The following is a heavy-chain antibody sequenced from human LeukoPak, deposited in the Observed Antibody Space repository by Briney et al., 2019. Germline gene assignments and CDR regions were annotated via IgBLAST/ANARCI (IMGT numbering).Heavy chain of an antibody. D-gene: IGHD7-27*01. J-gene: IGHJ4*02. CDR3: AREVGTGDFDY. Sequence: SETLSLTCTVSGGSISSGDYYWSWIRQPPGKGLEWIGYIYYSGSTYYNPSLKSRVTISVDTSKNQFSLKLSSVTAADTAVYYCAREVGTGDFDYWGQGTLVTVSS. CDR1: GGSISSGDYY. V-gene: IGHV4-30-4*01. CDR2: IYYSGST.